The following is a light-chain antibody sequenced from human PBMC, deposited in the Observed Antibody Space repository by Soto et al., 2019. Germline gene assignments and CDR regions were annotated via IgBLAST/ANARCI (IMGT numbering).Light chain of an antibody. V-gene: IGLV2-8*01. CDR3: SSHAGGQNVV. Sequence: QSVLTQPPSASGSPGQSVAISCTGTSSDVGGYNYVSWYQQHPGKAPKLMIYEVNKRPSGVPDRFSGSKSGNTASLTVSGLQAEDEADYYCSSHAGGQNVVFGGGTKLTVL. CDR1: SSDVGGYNY. J-gene: IGLJ2*01. CDR2: EVN.